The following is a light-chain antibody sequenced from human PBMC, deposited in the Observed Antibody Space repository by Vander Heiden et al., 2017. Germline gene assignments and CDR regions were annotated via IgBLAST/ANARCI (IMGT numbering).Light chain of an antibody. Sequence: TLSPPSPPRSLGERASINGKSSQSVLYSSNNNNYLAWYQQKPGQPPKLLIYWASTRESGVPDRFSGSGSGTDFTLTISSLQAEDVAVYYCQKYYSTPFTFGQGTKLEIK. J-gene: IGKJ2*01. V-gene: IGKV4-1*01. CDR1: QSVLYSSNNNNY. CDR2: WAS. CDR3: QKYYSTPFT.